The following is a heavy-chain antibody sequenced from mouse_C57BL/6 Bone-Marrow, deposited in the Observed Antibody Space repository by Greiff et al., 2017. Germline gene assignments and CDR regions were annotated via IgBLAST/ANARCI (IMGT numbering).Heavy chain of an antibody. V-gene: IGHV1-15*01. CDR2: IDPETGGT. Sequence: VQLQQSGAELVRPGASVTLSCKASGYTFTDYEMHWVKQTPVHGLEWIGAIDPETGGTAYNQKFKGKAILTADKSYSTAYMELRSLTSEDSAVYYCTRDHYGSSYWGQGTTLTVSS. D-gene: IGHD1-1*01. J-gene: IGHJ2*01. CDR1: GYTFTDYE. CDR3: TRDHYGSSY.